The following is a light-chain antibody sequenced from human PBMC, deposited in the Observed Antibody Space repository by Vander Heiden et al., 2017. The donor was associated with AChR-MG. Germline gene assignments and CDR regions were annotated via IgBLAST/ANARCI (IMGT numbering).Light chain of an antibody. V-gene: IGLV1-44*01. J-gene: IGLJ2*01. CDR2: RTY. CDR1: KSNIGSNA. CDR3: AVWDDSLNGVA. Sequence: QSVLTQPPSASGTPGQRVTISCSGSKSNIGSNAVNWYQQLPGTAPKLRIYRTYQRPSGVPDRFSASKSGTSASLAISGLQSEDEADDYGAVWDDSLNGVAFGGGTKLTVL.